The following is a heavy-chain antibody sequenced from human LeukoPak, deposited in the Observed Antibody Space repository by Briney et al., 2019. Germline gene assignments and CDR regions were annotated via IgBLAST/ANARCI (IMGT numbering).Heavy chain of an antibody. CDR1: GVSISSSSYY. CDR3: ASSPSDYYGSGSYYNR. CDR2: IYYSGST. Sequence: SETLSLTCNVSGVSISSSSYYWSWIRQPPGKGLEWIGYIYYSGSTNYNPSLKSRVTISVDTSKNQFSLKLSSVTAADTAVYYCASSPSDYYGSGSYYNRWGQGTLVTVSS. V-gene: IGHV4-61*01. J-gene: IGHJ4*02. D-gene: IGHD3-10*01.